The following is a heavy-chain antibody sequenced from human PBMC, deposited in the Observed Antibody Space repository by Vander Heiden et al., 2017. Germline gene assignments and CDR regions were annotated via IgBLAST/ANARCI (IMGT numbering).Heavy chain of an antibody. Sequence: EVQLVESGGGLVKPGGSLRLSCAASGFSFNHHSMNWVRQAPGKGLEWVSSISNSGDYKYYGDSVKGRFTISRDNAKNSVYLQMNRLRAEDTAVFFCARAAAGGGYGMDVWGQGTTVTVSS. V-gene: IGHV3-21*01. J-gene: IGHJ6*02. CDR3: ARAAAGGGYGMDV. D-gene: IGHD6-13*01. CDR2: ISNSGDYK. CDR1: GFSFNHHS.